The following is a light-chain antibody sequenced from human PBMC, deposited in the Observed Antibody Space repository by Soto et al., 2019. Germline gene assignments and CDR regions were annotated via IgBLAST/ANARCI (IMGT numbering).Light chain of an antibody. Sequence: EIVMTQSSATLSVSPGERATLSCRASQSVSSNLAWYQQKPGQAPRLLIYDASTRAPGIPARFSGSGSGTEFTLTISSLQSEDFAVYYCQQYSAWWTFGQGTTVEIK. CDR1: QSVSSN. CDR2: DAS. J-gene: IGKJ1*01. V-gene: IGKV3-15*01. CDR3: QQYSAWWT.